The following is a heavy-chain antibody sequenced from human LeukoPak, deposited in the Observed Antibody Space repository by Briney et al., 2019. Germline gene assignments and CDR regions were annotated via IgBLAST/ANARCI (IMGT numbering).Heavy chain of an antibody. CDR1: GYTFTSYG. V-gene: IGHV1-18*01. Sequence: HWASVKVSCKASGYTFTSYGISWVRQAPGQGLEWMGWISAYNGDTNYAQKFQGRVSMTTDTSTSTAYMELRSLRSDDTAVYYCARDFESCSGTNCYALFDYWGQGTLVTVSS. CDR2: ISAYNGDT. J-gene: IGHJ4*02. CDR3: ARDFESCSGTNCYALFDY. D-gene: IGHD2-2*01.